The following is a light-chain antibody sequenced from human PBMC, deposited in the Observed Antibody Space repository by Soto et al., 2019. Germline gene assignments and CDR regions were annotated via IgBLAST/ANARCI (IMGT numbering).Light chain of an antibody. V-gene: IGKV1-39*01. J-gene: IGKJ1*01. CDR1: QSISSY. CDR2: GAS. CDR3: QQSYTTPRT. Sequence: DIQMTQSPSSLSASVGDRVTITCRASQSISSYFNWYQQKQGKAPKLLIYGASSLQSGVPSRFSGSGSGTDFTLTISSLQPEDFATYFCQQSYTTPRTFGQGTKVEVK.